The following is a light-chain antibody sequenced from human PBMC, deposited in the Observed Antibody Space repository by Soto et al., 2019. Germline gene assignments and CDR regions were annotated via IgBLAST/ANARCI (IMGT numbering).Light chain of an antibody. CDR3: GSWDSSLSAYV. CDR1: SSNIGGNS. V-gene: IGLV1-51*01. J-gene: IGLJ1*01. Sequence: QSVMTQPPSVSAAPGQRVTISCSGSSSNIGGNSVSWYQQLPGTAPKLHIYDDDKRPSGIPDRFSGSKSGTSATLGITGFQTGDEADHYCGSWDSSLSAYVFGTGTKLTVL. CDR2: DDD.